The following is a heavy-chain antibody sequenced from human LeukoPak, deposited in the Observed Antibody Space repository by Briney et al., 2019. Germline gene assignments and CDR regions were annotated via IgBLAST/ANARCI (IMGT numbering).Heavy chain of an antibody. CDR3: AKDIGHNSGYYLNYGMDV. Sequence: GRSLRLSCAASGFTSDDYAMHWVRQAPGKGLGGVSGFGGNSGSIGYADSVKGRFTISRDNAKNSLYLQMNSLRAEDTALYYRAKDIGHNSGYYLNYGMDVWGQGTTVTVSS. V-gene: IGHV3-9*02. J-gene: IGHJ6*02. CDR1: GFTSDDYA. D-gene: IGHD3-22*01. CDR2: FGGNSGSI.